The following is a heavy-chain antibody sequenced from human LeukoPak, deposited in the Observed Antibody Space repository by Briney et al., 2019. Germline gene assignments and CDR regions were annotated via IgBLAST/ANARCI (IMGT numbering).Heavy chain of an antibody. CDR3: ATLLDYGDAFDI. V-gene: IGHV1-24*01. CDR2: FDPEDGET. CDR1: GYTLTELS. Sequence: ASVKVSCKVSGYTLTELSMHWVRQAPGKGLEWMGGFDPEDGETIYAQKFQGRVTMTEDTSTDTAYMELSSLRSEDTAVYYCATLLDYGDAFDIWGQGTMVTVSS. J-gene: IGHJ3*02. D-gene: IGHD4-17*01.